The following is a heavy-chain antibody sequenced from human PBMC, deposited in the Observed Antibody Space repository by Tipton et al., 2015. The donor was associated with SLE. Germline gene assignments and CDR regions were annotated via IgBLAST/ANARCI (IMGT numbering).Heavy chain of an antibody. CDR3: ARHLGVIVAFEA. CDR1: GGSINSYNW. Sequence: LVKPSGTVSLTCAVSGGSINSYNWWTWVRQPPGKGLEWMGFFYFSGSSQYNPSLKSRVAISADTSNNQFSLELRSVTAADTAVYYCARHLGVIVAFEAWGQGTVLTVSS. D-gene: IGHD3-10*01. J-gene: IGHJ3*01. CDR2: FYFSGSS. V-gene: IGHV4-4*02.